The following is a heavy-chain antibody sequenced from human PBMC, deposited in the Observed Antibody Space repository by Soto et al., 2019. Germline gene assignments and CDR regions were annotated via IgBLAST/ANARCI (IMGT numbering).Heavy chain of an antibody. CDR3: ARVETYYYDSSGYYYDY. J-gene: IGHJ4*02. D-gene: IGHD3-22*01. Sequence: GESLRISCKASGYSFATYWISWVRQVPGKGLEWMGRIDPSDSYTNYSPSFQGHVTISADKSISTAYLHWSSLKASDTAIYYCARVETYYYDSSGYYYDYWGQGTQVTVSS. CDR2: IDPSDSYT. V-gene: IGHV5-10-1*01. CDR1: GYSFATYW.